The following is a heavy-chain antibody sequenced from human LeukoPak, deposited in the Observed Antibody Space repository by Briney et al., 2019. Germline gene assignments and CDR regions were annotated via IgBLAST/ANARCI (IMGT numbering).Heavy chain of an antibody. CDR2: INHSGSI. CDR1: GGSFSGYY. CDR3: ARHRAEVGAQFDY. J-gene: IGHJ4*02. Sequence: SETLSLTCAVYGGSFSGYYWSWIRQPPGKGLEWIGEINHSGSINYNPSLKSRVTISVDTSKNQFSLKLSSVTAADTAVYYCARHRAEVGAQFDYWGQGTLVTVSS. V-gene: IGHV4-34*01. D-gene: IGHD1-26*01.